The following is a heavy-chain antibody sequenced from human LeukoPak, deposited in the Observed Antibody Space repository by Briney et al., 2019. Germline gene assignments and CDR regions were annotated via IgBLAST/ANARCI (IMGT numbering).Heavy chain of an antibody. Sequence: SVEVSCKASGGTFSSYAISWVRQAPGQGLEWMGRIIPILGIANYAQKFQGRVTITADKSTSTAYMELSSLRSEDTAVYYCARDRSREYQLLYGWFDPWGQGTLVTVSS. V-gene: IGHV1-69*04. CDR2: IIPILGIA. CDR1: GGTFSSYA. CDR3: ARDRSREYQLLYGWFDP. J-gene: IGHJ5*02. D-gene: IGHD2-2*02.